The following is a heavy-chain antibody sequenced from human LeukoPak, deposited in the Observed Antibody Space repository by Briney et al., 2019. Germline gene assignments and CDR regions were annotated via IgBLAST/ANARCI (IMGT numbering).Heavy chain of an antibody. D-gene: IGHD6-6*01. Sequence: GGSLRLSCAASGFTFSHYSMNWVRQAPGKGLEWLSYISSSGTTIYYADSVKGRFTISRDNAKNSLYLQVNSLRAEDTAVYYCARVRYSSSSPFGYWGQGTLVTVSS. CDR3: ARVRYSSSSPFGY. CDR1: GFTFSHYS. V-gene: IGHV3-48*04. CDR2: ISSSGTTI. J-gene: IGHJ4*02.